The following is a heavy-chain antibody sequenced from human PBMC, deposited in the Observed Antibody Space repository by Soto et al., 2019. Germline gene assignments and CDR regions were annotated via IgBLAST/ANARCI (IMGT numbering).Heavy chain of an antibody. Sequence: GGSLRLSCAASGFTFSSYGMHWVRQAPGKGLEWVAAISYDGSNKYYADSVKGRFTISRDNSKNTLYLQMNSLRAEDTAVYYCAKDIGVGATALDYWGQGTLVTVS. CDR1: GFTFSSYG. CDR3: AKDIGVGATALDY. V-gene: IGHV3-30*18. D-gene: IGHD1-26*01. CDR2: ISYDGSNK. J-gene: IGHJ4*02.